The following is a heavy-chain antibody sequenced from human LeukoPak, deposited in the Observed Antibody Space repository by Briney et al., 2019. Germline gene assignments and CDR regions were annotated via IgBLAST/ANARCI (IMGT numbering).Heavy chain of an antibody. CDR1: GDSISSGTYS. D-gene: IGHD7-27*01. V-gene: IGHV4-61*02. J-gene: IGHJ4*02. CDR2: VYTSGST. Sequence: SETLSLTCTVSGDSISSGTYSWNWIRQPAGKGLEWLGRVYTSGSTNYNPSLNNRVTISLDTSKNQFSLKLSSLTAADTAVYYCARSSLGTFDYWGQGTLVTVSS. CDR3: ARSSLGTFDY.